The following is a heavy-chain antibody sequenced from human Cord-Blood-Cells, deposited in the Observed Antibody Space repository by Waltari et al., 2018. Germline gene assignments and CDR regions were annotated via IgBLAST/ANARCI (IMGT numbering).Heavy chain of an antibody. J-gene: IGHJ3*02. CDR2: IYPGDSDT. Sequence: EVQLVQSGAEVKKPGESLKISCKGSGYSFTSYWIGWVSQMPGKGLEWMGIIYPGDSDTRYSPSFQGQVTISADKSISTAYLQWSSLKASDTAMYYCARTYYDFWSGYDAFDIWGQGTMVTVSS. CDR1: GYSFTSYW. D-gene: IGHD3-3*01. V-gene: IGHV5-51*01. CDR3: ARTYYDFWSGYDAFDI.